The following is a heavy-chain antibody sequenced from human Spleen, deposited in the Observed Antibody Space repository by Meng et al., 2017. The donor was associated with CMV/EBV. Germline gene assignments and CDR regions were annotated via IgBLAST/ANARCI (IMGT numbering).Heavy chain of an antibody. D-gene: IGHD5-24*01. CDR3: ARDDGY. J-gene: IGHJ4*02. Sequence: GSLRLSCTVSGGSISSYYWSWIRQPPGKGLEWIGYIYYSGSTNYNPSLKSRVTISVDTSKNQFSLKLSSVTAADTAVYYCARDDGYWGQGTLVTVSS. V-gene: IGHV4-59*01. CDR1: GGSISSYY. CDR2: IYYSGST.